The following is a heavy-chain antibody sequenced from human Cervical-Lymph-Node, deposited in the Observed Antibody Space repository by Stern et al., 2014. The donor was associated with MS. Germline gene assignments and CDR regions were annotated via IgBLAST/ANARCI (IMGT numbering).Heavy chain of an antibody. CDR3: AREVAGHRLGMMDV. J-gene: IGHJ6*02. Sequence: VQLVESGAEVKTPGASGKVSCKASGYTFTSYDTHWVRQAPGQGLEWMGIINPNGGSTNYAQKFQGRVPMTRDTSTSTVYMEVSSLRSEDTAVYYCAREVAGHRLGMMDVWGQGTSVTVSS. V-gene: IGHV1-46*01. D-gene: IGHD6-19*01. CDR1: GYTFTSYD. CDR2: INPNGGST.